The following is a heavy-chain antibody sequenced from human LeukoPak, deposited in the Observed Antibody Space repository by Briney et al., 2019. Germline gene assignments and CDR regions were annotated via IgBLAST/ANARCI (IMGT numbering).Heavy chain of an antibody. CDR2: ISGSGGST. V-gene: IGHV3-23*01. CDR1: GFNFDDYV. D-gene: IGHD3-10*01. CDR3: ANTRTGRRDYFDY. J-gene: IGHJ4*02. Sequence: PGGSLRLSCAASGFNFDDYVMSWVRQAPGKGLEWVSAISGSGGSTYYADSVKGRFTISRDNSKNTLYLQMNSLRAEDTAVYYCANTRTGRRDYFDYWGQGTLVTVSS.